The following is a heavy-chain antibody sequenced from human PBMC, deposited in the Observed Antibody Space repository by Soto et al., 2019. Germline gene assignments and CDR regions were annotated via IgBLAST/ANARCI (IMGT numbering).Heavy chain of an antibody. J-gene: IGHJ4*02. CDR1: GYTFTSYG. Sequence: ASVKVSCKASGYTFTSYGISWVRQAPGQVLEWMGWINPNSGATNSAHKFQGRVTMTRDTSISTAYIELTRLTSDDTAVYYCARAAVTTLPNFEYWGQGTMVTVSS. V-gene: IGHV1-2*02. D-gene: IGHD4-17*01. CDR3: ARAAVTTLPNFEY. CDR2: INPNSGAT.